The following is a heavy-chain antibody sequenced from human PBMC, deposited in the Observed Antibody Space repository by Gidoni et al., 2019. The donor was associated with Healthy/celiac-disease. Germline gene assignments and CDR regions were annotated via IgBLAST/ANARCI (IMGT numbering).Heavy chain of an antibody. Sequence: QVQLVESGGGVVQPGRSLRLSCAASGFTFGSYAMHWVRQAPVKGLEWVAVISYDGSNKYYADSVKGRFTISRDKSKNTLYLQMNSLRAEDTAVYYCAREGYGDHFDYWGQGTLVTVSS. V-gene: IGHV3-30*01. CDR1: GFTFGSYA. CDR3: AREGYGDHFDY. CDR2: ISYDGSNK. D-gene: IGHD4-17*01. J-gene: IGHJ4*02.